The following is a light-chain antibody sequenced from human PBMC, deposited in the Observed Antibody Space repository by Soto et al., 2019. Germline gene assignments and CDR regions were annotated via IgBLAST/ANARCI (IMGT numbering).Light chain of an antibody. CDR1: QTVSANY. V-gene: IGKV3-20*01. CDR3: QQYGRSPH. CDR2: GAS. Sequence: EILLTQSPVTLSLSPGERATLSCRASQTVSANYLAWYQQKAGQAPRLLIYGASNRATGIPDRFSGSGSGTDFTLTISRLEPEDFAVYCCQQYGRSPHFGPGTKVDIK. J-gene: IGKJ3*01.